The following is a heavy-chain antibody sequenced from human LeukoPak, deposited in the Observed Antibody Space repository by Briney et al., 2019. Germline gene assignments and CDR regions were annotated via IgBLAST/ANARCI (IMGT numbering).Heavy chain of an antibody. J-gene: IGHJ4*02. V-gene: IGHV6-1*01. CDR3: ARLRAQLVAFDY. CDR2: TYYRSRWYN. CDR1: GDSVSSNSAA. D-gene: IGHD6-13*01. Sequence: SQTLSLTCAISGDSVSSNSAAWHWIRQSPSRGLEWLGRTYYRSRWYNDCAVSVESRMTINPDTSKNQFSLQLNSMTPEDTAVYFCARLRAQLVAFDYWGQGILVTVSS.